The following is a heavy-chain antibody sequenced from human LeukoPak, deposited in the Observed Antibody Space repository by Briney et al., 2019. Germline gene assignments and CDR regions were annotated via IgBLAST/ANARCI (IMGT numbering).Heavy chain of an antibody. CDR3: ARMRYGYNSFDY. CDR2: ISSSGSTI. CDR1: GFTFNRHW. V-gene: IGHV3-48*04. D-gene: IGHD5-24*01. J-gene: IGHJ4*02. Sequence: GGSLRLSCAASGFTFNRHWMTWVRQAPGKGLEWVSYISSSGSTIYYADSVKGRFTISRDNGKNSLYLQMNSLRAEDTAVYYCARMRYGYNSFDYWGQGTLVTVSS.